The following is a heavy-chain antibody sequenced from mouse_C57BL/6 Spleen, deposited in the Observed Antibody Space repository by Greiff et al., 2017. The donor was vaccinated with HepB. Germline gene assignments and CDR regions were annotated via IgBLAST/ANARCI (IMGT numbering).Heavy chain of an antibody. Sequence: QVQLKQPGAELVKPGASVKVSCKASGYTFTSYWMHWVKQRPGQGLEWIGRIHPSDSDTNYNQKFKGKATLTVDKSSSTAYMQLSSLTSEDSAVYYCARDDGYHWYFDVWGTGTTVTVSS. V-gene: IGHV1-74*01. CDR1: GYTFTSYW. CDR2: IHPSDSDT. CDR3: ARDDGYHWYFDV. D-gene: IGHD2-3*01. J-gene: IGHJ1*03.